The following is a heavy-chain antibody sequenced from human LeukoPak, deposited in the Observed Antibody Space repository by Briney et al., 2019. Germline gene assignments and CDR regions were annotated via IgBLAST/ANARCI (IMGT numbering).Heavy chain of an antibody. CDR2: ISYSGYT. CDR3: ARGRNDNGGMFFDS. V-gene: IGHV4-59*01. J-gene: IGHJ4*02. CDR1: GGSIRRYY. D-gene: IGHD4-23*01. Sequence: PSETLSLTCTVSGGSIRRYYWRWIRQAPRKGLQWIGFISYSGYTSYSPSLKSRGAISVDTSKSQFSLRLTSMTAADTATYYCARGRNDNGGMFFDSWAQGTLVTGSS.